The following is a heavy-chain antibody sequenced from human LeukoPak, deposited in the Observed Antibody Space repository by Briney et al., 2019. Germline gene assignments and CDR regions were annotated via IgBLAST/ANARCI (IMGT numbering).Heavy chain of an antibody. V-gene: IGHV1-18*01. CDR2: ISAYNGNT. J-gene: IGHJ3*02. CDR1: GYTFTSYG. D-gene: IGHD2-2*01. CDR3: ARDFVEYCSSTSCYRDDAFDI. Sequence: GASVKVSCKASGYTFTSYGISWVRQAPGQGLEWMGWISAYNGNTNYAQKLQGRVTMTTDTSTSTAYMELRSLRSDDTAVYHCARDFVEYCSSTSCYRDDAFDIWGQGTMVTVSS.